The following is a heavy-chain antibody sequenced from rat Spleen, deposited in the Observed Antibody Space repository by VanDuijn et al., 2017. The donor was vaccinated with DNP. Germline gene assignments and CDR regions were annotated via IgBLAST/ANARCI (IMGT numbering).Heavy chain of an antibody. V-gene: IGHV5S10*01. CDR1: GLTFSNAD. Sequence: EVQLVESGGGLVQPGRSMKLSCGASGLTFSNADMAWVRQAPTRGLEWVATITYDGSRTYCRDSVKGRFTISRDNAKSTLYLQMDSLRSEDTATYYCTTFEGTNAWGQGTSVTVSS. J-gene: IGHJ4*01. D-gene: IGHD1-11*01. CDR3: TTFEGTNA. CDR2: ITYDGSRT.